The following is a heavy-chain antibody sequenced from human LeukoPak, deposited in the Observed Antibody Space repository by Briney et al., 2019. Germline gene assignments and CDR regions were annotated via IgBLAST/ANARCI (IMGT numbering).Heavy chain of an antibody. CDR2: IYYSGST. Sequence: SETLSLTCTVSGGSISSSSYYWGWIRQPPGKGLEWIGSIYYSGSTYYNPSLKSRVTISVDTSKNQFSLKLSSVTAADTAVYYCARVSVAGTGPDYWGQGTLVTVSS. CDR3: ARVSVAGTGPDY. V-gene: IGHV4-39*01. CDR1: GGSISSSSYY. D-gene: IGHD6-13*01. J-gene: IGHJ4*02.